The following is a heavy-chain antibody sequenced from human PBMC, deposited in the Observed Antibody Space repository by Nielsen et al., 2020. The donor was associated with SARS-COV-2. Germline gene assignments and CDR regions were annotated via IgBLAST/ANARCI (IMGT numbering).Heavy chain of an antibody. J-gene: IGHJ4*02. Sequence: SETLSLTCTVSGGSISSGGYYWSWIRQHPGKGLEWIGYIYYSGSTYYNPSLKSRVTISVDTSKNQFSLKLSSVTAADTAVYYCARGNLRGGFDYWGQGTLVTVSS. CDR3: ARGNLRGGFDY. CDR1: GGSISSGGYY. V-gene: IGHV4-31*03. CDR2: IYYSGST. D-gene: IGHD4-23*01.